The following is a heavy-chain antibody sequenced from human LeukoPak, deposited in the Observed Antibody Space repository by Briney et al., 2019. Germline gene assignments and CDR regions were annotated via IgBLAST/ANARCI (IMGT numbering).Heavy chain of an antibody. D-gene: IGHD3-9*01. CDR2: VSGSGVST. V-gene: IGHV3-23*01. CDR3: AREFYDILTGYSPVDF. Sequence: PGGSLRLSCAASGFTFSSYALSWVRQAPGKGLEWVSAVSGSGVSTYYAESVKGRFTVSRDNSKKTLYLQMNSLRAEDTAIYYCAREFYDILTGYSPVDFRGQGTLVTVSS. J-gene: IGHJ4*02. CDR1: GFTFSSYA.